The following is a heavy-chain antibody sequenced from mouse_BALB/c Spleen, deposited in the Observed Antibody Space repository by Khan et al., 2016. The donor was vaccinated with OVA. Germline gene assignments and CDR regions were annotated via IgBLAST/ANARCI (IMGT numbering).Heavy chain of an antibody. Sequence: QVQLQQSGPGLKKPGETVKISCKASGYSFTNYGMNWVKQSPGKALKWMGWINTYTGKPTYADDFKGRFAFSLETSASTAYLQINNLKNDDTATYFCARPPYFSYTLDHWGQGTSVTVSS. J-gene: IGHJ4*01. V-gene: IGHV9-3-1*01. CDR3: ARPPYFSYTLDH. D-gene: IGHD2-10*01. CDR2: INTYTGKP. CDR1: GYSFTNYG.